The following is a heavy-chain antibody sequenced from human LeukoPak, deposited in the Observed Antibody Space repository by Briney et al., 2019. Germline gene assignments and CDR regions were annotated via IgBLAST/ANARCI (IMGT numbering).Heavy chain of an antibody. CDR3: ARVGGTNYYYHGMDV. J-gene: IGHJ6*02. Sequence: SETLSLTCTVSGGSISSYYWSWIRQPPGKGLEWIGYIYDSGSTNYNPSLKSRVTISVDTSKNQFSLKLSSVTAADTAVYYCARVGGTNYYYHGMDVWGQGTTVTVSS. CDR2: IYDSGST. V-gene: IGHV4-59*01. D-gene: IGHD1-1*01. CDR1: GGSISSYY.